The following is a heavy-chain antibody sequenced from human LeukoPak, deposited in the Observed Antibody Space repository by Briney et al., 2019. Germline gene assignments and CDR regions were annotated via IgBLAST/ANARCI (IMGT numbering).Heavy chain of an antibody. V-gene: IGHV3-23*01. CDR3: AKGLAGYSSSWYLTGGYYFDY. CDR1: GFTFSSYA. J-gene: IGHJ4*02. CDR2: ISGSGGST. D-gene: IGHD6-13*01. Sequence: PGGSLRLSCAASGFTFSSYAMSWVRQAPGKGLEWVSAISGSGGSTYYADSVKGRFTISRDNSKNTLYLQMNSLRAEDTAVYYCAKGLAGYSSSWYLTGGYYFDYWGQGTLVTVSS.